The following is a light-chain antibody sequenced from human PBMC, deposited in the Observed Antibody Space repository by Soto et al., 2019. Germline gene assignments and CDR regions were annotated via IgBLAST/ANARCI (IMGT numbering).Light chain of an antibody. V-gene: IGKV3-20*01. J-gene: IGKJ4*01. CDR2: GVS. Sequence: EIVLTQSPATLSLSPGESATLSCRASQSVSSDYLAWYQQKPDQAPRLLIYGVSSRATGIPDRFSGSGSGAVFTLTISRLEPEDFAVYYCEQYGSSPGTFGGGTKVDIK. CDR1: QSVSSDY. CDR3: EQYGSSPGT.